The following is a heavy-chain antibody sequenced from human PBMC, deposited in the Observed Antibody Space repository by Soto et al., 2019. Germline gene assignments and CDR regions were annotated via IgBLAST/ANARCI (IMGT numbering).Heavy chain of an antibody. J-gene: IGHJ4*02. CDR2: ISSSGTTK. CDR1: GFTFSSFE. V-gene: IGHV3-48*03. CDR3: ATRPPRRNIAAGY. Sequence: GGSLRLSCAASGFTFSSFEMNWVRQAPGKGPEWVSYISSSGTTKYYADSVKGRFTISRDSAKNSLYLQMNSLRAEDTAVYYCATRPPRRNIAAGYWGQGTLVTVSS. D-gene: IGHD6-6*01.